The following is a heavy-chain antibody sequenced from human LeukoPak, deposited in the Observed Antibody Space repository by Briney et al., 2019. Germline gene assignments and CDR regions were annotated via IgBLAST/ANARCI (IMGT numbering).Heavy chain of an antibody. D-gene: IGHD3-22*01. CDR1: GFTFSSYW. CDR2: IKQDGSEK. J-gene: IGHJ4*02. Sequence: PGGSLRLSCAASGFTFSSYWMSWVRQAPGKGLEWVANIKQDGSEKYYVDSVKGRFTISRDNAKNSLYLQMSSLRAEDTAVYYRARAYYDSSGYLALMYFDYWGQGTLVTVSS. CDR3: ARAYYDSSGYLALMYFDY. V-gene: IGHV3-7*01.